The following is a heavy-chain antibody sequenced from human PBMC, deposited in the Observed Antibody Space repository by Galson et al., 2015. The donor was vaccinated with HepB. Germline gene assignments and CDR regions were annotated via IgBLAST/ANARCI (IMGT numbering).Heavy chain of an antibody. CDR2: INPNSGGT. CDR3: ARDFVRYSGYDPFDY. Sequence: SVKVSCKASGYTFTGYYMHWVRQAPGQGLEWMGWINPNSGGTNYAQKLQGRVTMTRDTSISTAYMELSRLRSDDAAVYYCARDFVRYSGYDPFDYWGQGTLVTVSS. J-gene: IGHJ4*02. CDR1: GYTFTGYY. V-gene: IGHV1-2*02. D-gene: IGHD5-12*01.